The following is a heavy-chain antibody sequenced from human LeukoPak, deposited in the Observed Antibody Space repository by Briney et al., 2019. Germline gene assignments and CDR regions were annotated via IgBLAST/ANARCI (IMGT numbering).Heavy chain of an antibody. Sequence: SVKVSCKASGFTFTTSAIQWVRQARGQRLEWIGWIVVGRDSTNYAQKFQGRVTMTRDTSISTAYMELSRLRSDDTAVYYCARVGYSGYDIDDWGQGTLVTVSS. CDR1: GFTFTTSA. CDR3: ARVGYSGYDIDD. D-gene: IGHD5-12*01. CDR2: IVVGRDST. J-gene: IGHJ4*02. V-gene: IGHV1-58*02.